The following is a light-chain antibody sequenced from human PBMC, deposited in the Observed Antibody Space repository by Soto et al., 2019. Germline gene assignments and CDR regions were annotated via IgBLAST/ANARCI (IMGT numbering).Light chain of an antibody. CDR3: QSADSSGIYPV. Sequence: SYELTQPPSVSVSPGQTARITCSGDALPKQYAYWYQQKPGQAPVLVISKDSERPSGIPERFSGSNSGTTVTFIISGVQAEDEADYYCQSADSSGIYPVFGGGTKVTVL. CDR2: KDS. CDR1: ALPKQY. J-gene: IGLJ2*01. V-gene: IGLV3-25*02.